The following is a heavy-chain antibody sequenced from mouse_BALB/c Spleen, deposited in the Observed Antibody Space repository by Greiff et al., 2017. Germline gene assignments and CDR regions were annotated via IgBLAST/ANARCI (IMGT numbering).Heavy chain of an antibody. V-gene: IGHV5-6-4*01. CDR2: ISSGGSYT. CDR3: TRDERGYYYGSSYAMDY. J-gene: IGHJ4*01. D-gene: IGHD1-1*01. Sequence: EVMLVESGGGLVKPGGSLKLSCAASGFTFSSYTMSWVRQTPEKRLEWVATISSGGSYTYYPDSVKGRFTISRDNAKNTLYLQMSSLKSEDTAMYYCTRDERGYYYGSSYAMDYWGQGTSVTVSS. CDR1: GFTFSSYT.